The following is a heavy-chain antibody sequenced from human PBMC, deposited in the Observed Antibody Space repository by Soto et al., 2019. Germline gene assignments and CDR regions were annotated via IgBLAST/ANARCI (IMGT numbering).Heavy chain of an antibody. CDR1: GFTFTSHA. CDR2: ISYDGSTI. V-gene: IGHV3-30-3*01. CDR3: ARHLASTVTTSDWFDP. Sequence: QVQLVESGGGVVQPGRSLRLSCAASGFTFTSHAMHWVRQAPGKGLEWVAIISYDGSTIYYADSVKGRFTISRDNSKNTLYLQMNSLRADDTAVYFCARHLASTVTTSDWFDPWGQGTLVNVSS. D-gene: IGHD4-17*01. J-gene: IGHJ5*02.